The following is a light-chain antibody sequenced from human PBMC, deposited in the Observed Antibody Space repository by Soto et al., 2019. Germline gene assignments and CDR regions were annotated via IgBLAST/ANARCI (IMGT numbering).Light chain of an antibody. Sequence: DIQLTPSPSFLSASVGDRVTITCRASQGISSYLAWYQQKPGKAPKLLIYAASTLQSGVPSRFSGSGSGTKFTLTIASLQPDDFATYYCQQFNSYPWTFGQGTKGDIK. CDR2: AAS. CDR3: QQFNSYPWT. V-gene: IGKV1-9*01. CDR1: QGISSY. J-gene: IGKJ1*01.